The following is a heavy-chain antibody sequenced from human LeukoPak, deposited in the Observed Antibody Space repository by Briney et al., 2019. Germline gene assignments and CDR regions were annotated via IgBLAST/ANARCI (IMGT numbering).Heavy chain of an antibody. CDR2: INPSGGST. CDR1: GYTFTSYY. CDR3: AREGGYSNYPSYNWFDP. J-gene: IGHJ5*02. V-gene: IGHV1-46*01. D-gene: IGHD4-11*01. Sequence: ASVKVSCKXSGYTFTSYYMHWVRQAPGQGLEWMGIINPSGGSTSYAQKFQGRVTMTRDTPTSTVYMELSSLRSEDTAVYYCAREGGYSNYPSYNWFDPWGQGTLVTVSS.